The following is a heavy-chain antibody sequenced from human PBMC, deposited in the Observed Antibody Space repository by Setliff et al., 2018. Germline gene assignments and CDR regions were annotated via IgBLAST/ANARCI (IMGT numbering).Heavy chain of an antibody. Sequence: ASVKVSCKVSGYTLTELSMHWVRQAPGKGLEWMGGFDPEDGETIYAQKFQGRVTMTSDSSISTAYMELSRLRSDDTAVYYCAKDGVGAKYYFDYWGQGTLVTVSS. V-gene: IGHV1-24*01. CDR2: FDPEDGET. J-gene: IGHJ4*02. CDR3: AKDGVGAKYYFDY. CDR1: GYTLTELS. D-gene: IGHD1-26*01.